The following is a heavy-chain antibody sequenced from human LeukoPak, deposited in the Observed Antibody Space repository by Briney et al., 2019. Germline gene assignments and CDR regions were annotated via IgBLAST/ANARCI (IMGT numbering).Heavy chain of an antibody. V-gene: IGHV4-39*07. CDR1: GGSISSSSYY. CDR2: IYYSGST. Sequence: SSETLSLTCTVSGGSISSSSYYWGWIRQPPGKGLEWIGSIYYSGSTYYNPSLKSRVTISVDTSKNQFSLKLSSVTAADTAVYYCARSVNYYGSGSYYNEEDWGQGTLVTVSS. CDR3: ARSVNYYGSGSYYNEED. D-gene: IGHD3-10*01. J-gene: IGHJ4*02.